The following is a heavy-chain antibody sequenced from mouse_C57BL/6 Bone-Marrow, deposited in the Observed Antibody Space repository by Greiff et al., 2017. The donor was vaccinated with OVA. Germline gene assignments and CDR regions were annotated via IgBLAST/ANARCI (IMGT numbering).Heavy chain of an antibody. CDR3: ARQALRYFYY. J-gene: IGHJ2*01. CDR1: GYAFTNYL. V-gene: IGHV1-54*01. Sequence: QVQLQQSGAELVRPGTSVTVSCKASGYAFTNYLIEWVKQRPGQGLEWIGVINPGSGGTNYNEKCKGKATLTADKSASTAYMQLSSLTSEDSAVYFCARQALRYFYYWGQGTTLTVSS. D-gene: IGHD3-2*02. CDR2: INPGSGGT.